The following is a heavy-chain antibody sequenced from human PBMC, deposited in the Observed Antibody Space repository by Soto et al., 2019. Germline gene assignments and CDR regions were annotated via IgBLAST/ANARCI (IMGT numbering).Heavy chain of an antibody. CDR2: IWYDGTNK. J-gene: IGHJ4*02. CDR3: ARGYYYDSRGHFDY. CDR1: GFTFSSYG. Sequence: QVQLVESGGGVVQPGRSLRLSCAASGFTFSSYGMHWVRQAPGKGLEWVAVIWYDGTNKYYADSMKGRFTISRDNSKNTLFLQMNSLRAEDTAVYYCARGYYYDSRGHFDYWGQGTLVTVSS. D-gene: IGHD3-22*01. V-gene: IGHV3-33*01.